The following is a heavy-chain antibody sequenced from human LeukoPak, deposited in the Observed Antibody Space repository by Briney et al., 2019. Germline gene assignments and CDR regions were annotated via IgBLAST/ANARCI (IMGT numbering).Heavy chain of an antibody. D-gene: IGHD4-11*01. CDR1: GYTFTGYY. J-gene: IGHJ6*03. Sequence: ASVKVSCKASGYTFTGYYMHWVRQAPGQGLEWMGWINPNSGGTNYAQKLQGRVTMTTDTSTSTAYMELRSLRSDDTAVYYCARFDHYRNYYYYMDVWGKGTTVTVSS. CDR3: ARFDHYRNYYYYMDV. CDR2: INPNSGGT. V-gene: IGHV1-2*02.